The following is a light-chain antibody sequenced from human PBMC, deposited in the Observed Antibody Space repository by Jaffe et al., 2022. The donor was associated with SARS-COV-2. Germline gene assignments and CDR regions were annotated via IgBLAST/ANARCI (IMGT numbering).Light chain of an antibody. V-gene: IGKV3-11*01. CDR2: EAS. CDR1: QSVSNY. CDR3: QQRSNLWT. J-gene: IGKJ1*01. Sequence: EIVLTQSPATVSLSPGDRVTLSCRASQSVSNYLAWYQQKPGQAPRLLIYEASNRATGIPARFSGSGSGTDFTLTITSLEPEDFAVYYCQQRSNLWTFGQGTRVEIK.